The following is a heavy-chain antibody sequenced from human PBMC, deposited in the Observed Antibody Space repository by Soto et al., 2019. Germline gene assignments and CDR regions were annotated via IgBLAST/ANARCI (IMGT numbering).Heavy chain of an antibody. D-gene: IGHD2-15*01. J-gene: IGHJ5*02. V-gene: IGHV4-59*08. Sequence: QVQLQESGPGLVKPSETLSLTCTVSGGSISSYYWSWIRQPPGKGLEWIGYIYYSGSTNYNPSLKRRVTISVDTSKNQFSLKLSSVTAADTAVYYCARHEVYCSGGSCYSNPDNWFDPWGQGTLVTVSS. CDR3: ARHEVYCSGGSCYSNPDNWFDP. CDR1: GGSISSYY. CDR2: IYYSGST.